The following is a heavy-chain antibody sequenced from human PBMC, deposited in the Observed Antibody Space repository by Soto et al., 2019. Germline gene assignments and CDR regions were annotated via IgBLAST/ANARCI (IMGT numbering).Heavy chain of an antibody. Sequence: GGALRVSCGASGFTFIRYVMNWVRQAPGKGLEWVSSINTNGGTRYYADSVRGRFTISRDNAQSSLYLHMNSLRADDTAVYYCARSSTSGDVWGQGTTVTVSS. J-gene: IGHJ6*02. CDR2: INTNGGTR. V-gene: IGHV3-21*01. D-gene: IGHD2-2*01. CDR1: GFTFIRYV. CDR3: ARSSTSGDV.